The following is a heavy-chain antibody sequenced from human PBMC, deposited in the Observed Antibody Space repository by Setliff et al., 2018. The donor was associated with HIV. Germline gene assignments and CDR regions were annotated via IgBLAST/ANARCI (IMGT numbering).Heavy chain of an antibody. Sequence: SETLSLTCGVSGYSLTSGYYWGWIRQPPGKGLEWIGSIHDSGRTYYNPSLKSRVTISVDTSKNQFSLRLTSVTAADTAVYYCARAPPGIQNDAFDVWGQGTMVTVSS. J-gene: IGHJ3*01. CDR2: IHDSGRT. V-gene: IGHV4-38-2*01. CDR1: GYSLTSGYY. CDR3: ARAPPGIQNDAFDV.